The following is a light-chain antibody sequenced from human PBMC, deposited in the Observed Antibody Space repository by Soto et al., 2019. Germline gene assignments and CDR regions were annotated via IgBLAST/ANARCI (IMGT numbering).Light chain of an antibody. CDR2: EVS. CDR1: SSDVGGYNY. J-gene: IGLJ1*01. CDR3: SSYTSSSTPYV. V-gene: IGLV2-14*01. Sequence: QSALTQPASVSGSPGQSITISCTGTSSDVGGYNYVSWYQQHPGKAPKPMIYEVSNRPSGVSNRFSGSKSGNTASLPISGLQAEDEADYYCSSYTSSSTPYVFGTGTKVTVL.